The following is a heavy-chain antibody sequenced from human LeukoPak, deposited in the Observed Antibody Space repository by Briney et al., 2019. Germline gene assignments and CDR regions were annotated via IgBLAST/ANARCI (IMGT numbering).Heavy chain of an antibody. CDR2: INWNGGST. CDR3: ARGSDSSSCFDY. D-gene: IGHD6-13*01. Sequence: GGSLRLSCAASGFTFSSYEMNWVRQAPGKGLEWVSGINWNGGSTGYADSVKGRFTISRDNAKNSLYLQMNSLRAEDTAVYYCARGSDSSSCFDYWGQGTLVTVSS. J-gene: IGHJ4*02. CDR1: GFTFSSYE. V-gene: IGHV3-20*04.